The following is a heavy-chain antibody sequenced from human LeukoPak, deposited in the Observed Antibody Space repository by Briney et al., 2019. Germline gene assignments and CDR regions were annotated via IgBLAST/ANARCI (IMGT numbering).Heavy chain of an antibody. V-gene: IGHV1-8*01. D-gene: IGHD4-17*01. CDR1: GFTFTSYD. Sequence: ASVTVSCKASGFTFTSYDLSWVRQAPGQGLEWMGWLNPHSGNTVYAERFQGRVTFTRDTSISTAYMELRSLGSNDTAVYYCARGRSYGDSPLGWWGQGTLVTGSS. J-gene: IGHJ4*01. CDR2: LNPHSGNT. CDR3: ARGRSYGDSPLGW.